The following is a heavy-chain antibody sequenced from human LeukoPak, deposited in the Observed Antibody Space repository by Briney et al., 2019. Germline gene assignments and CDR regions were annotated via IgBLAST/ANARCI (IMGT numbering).Heavy chain of an antibody. J-gene: IGHJ4*02. Sequence: PGESLRLSCAASGFTFNDYYMTWIRQAPGKGLEWLSYISSSAAYTMSADSVKGRFTISRENARNFLYLQMNSLRVEDTAVYYCAATSSSPYQFDFWGQGTLVTVSS. D-gene: IGHD2-2*01. V-gene: IGHV3-11*03. CDR2: ISSSAAYT. CDR1: GFTFNDYY. CDR3: AATSSSPYQFDF.